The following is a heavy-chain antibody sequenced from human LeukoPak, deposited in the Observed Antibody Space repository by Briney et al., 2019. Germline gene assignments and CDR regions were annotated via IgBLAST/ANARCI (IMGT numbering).Heavy chain of an antibody. J-gene: IGHJ4*02. CDR3: ARDHSSSWEYYFDY. CDR1: GFTFSSYW. V-gene: IGHV3-7*01. D-gene: IGHD6-13*01. Sequence: GGSLRLSCAASGFTFSSYWMSWVRQAPGKGLEWVVNIKQDGSEKYYVDSVKGRFTISRDNAKNSLYLQMNSLRAEDTAVYYCARDHSSSWEYYFDYWGQGTLVTVSS. CDR2: IKQDGSEK.